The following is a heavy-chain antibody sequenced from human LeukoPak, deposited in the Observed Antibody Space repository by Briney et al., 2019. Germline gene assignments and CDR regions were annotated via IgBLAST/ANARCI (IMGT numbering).Heavy chain of an antibody. CDR1: GFTFSSYG. CDR2: ISYDGSNK. J-gene: IGHJ5*02. CDR3: AKDRYSSSWYWFDP. D-gene: IGHD6-13*01. V-gene: IGHV3-30*18. Sequence: GGSLRLSCAASGFTFSSYGMHWVRQAPGKGLEWVAVISYDGSNKYYADSVKGRFTISRDNSKSTLYLQMNSLRAEDTAVYCCAKDRYSSSWYWFDPWGQGTLVTVSS.